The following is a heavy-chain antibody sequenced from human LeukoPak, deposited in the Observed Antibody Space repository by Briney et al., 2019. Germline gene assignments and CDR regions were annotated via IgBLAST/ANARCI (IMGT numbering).Heavy chain of an antibody. Sequence: ASVKVSCKASGYTFTSHGISWVRQAPGQGLEWMGWISTYNGNTNYAQKLQGRVSMTTDTSTSTAYMELSRLTSDDTAVYYCARGTMNLDYWGQGTLVSVSS. CDR3: ARGTMNLDY. CDR1: GYTFTSHG. D-gene: IGHD3-22*01. V-gene: IGHV1-18*01. J-gene: IGHJ4*02. CDR2: ISTYNGNT.